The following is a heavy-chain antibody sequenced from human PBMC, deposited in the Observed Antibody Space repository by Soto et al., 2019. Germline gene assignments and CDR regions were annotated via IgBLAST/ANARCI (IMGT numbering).Heavy chain of an antibody. CDR1: GYSFTSYL. Sequence: XDPLKLSGKCSGYSFTSYLIGLVRQMPGKGLEWMGIIYPGDSDTRYSPSFQGQVTISADKSISTAYLQWSSLKASDTAMYYCARNGTWVAEKDAFDIWGQGTMVTVSS. V-gene: IGHV5-51*01. CDR3: ARNGTWVAEKDAFDI. D-gene: IGHD6-19*01. J-gene: IGHJ3*02. CDR2: IYPGDSDT.